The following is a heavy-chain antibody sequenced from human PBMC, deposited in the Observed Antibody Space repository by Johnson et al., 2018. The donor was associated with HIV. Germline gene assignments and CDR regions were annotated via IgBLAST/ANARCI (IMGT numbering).Heavy chain of an antibody. CDR2: ISSSGSTI. CDR3: ATRDPTYRPGAFDS. Sequence: QVQLVESGGGLVKPGGSPRLSCAASGFTFSDHYMSWIRQAPGKGLEWVSYISSSGSTIYYADSVQGRFTISRDNAKNSLYRQRSSLRVEDTAVYYCATRDPTYRPGAFDSWGQGTTVTVS. V-gene: IGHV3-11*04. CDR1: GFTFSDHY. D-gene: IGHD1-14*01. J-gene: IGHJ3*02.